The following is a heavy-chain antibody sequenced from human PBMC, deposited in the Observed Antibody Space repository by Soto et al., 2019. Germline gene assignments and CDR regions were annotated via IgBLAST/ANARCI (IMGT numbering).Heavy chain of an antibody. CDR2: ISYVGST. CDR3: ARWIGGYCSSTGCYTFDY. CDR1: GGSISSYY. D-gene: IGHD2-2*02. Sequence: QVQLQESGPGLVKPSETLSLTCTVSGGSISSYYWSWIRQPPGKGLEWTGYISYVGSTYYNPSLNSRVTLSVDTSKNQFSLQLSSVTAAYTAVYYCARWIGGYCSSTGCYTFDYWGQGTLVTFSS. V-gene: IGHV4-59*01. J-gene: IGHJ4*02.